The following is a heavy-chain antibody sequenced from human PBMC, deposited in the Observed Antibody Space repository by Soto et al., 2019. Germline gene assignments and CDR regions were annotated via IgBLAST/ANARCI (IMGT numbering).Heavy chain of an antibody. D-gene: IGHD6-13*01. V-gene: IGHV3-48*03. CDR2: ISSGGSTT. CDR1: GFSFSDYE. Sequence: EVQLVESGGGLAQPGGSLRLSCVASGFSFSDYEMNWVRQAPGKGLEWVAYISSGGSTTHYADSVRGRFTVSRDNARTSLYLQMNTLSVGDTALYYCARDRAAGGYWGQGTLVTVSS. CDR3: ARDRAAGGY. J-gene: IGHJ4*02.